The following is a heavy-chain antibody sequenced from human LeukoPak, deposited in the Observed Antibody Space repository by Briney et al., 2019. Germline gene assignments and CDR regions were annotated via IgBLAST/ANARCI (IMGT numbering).Heavy chain of an antibody. CDR3: AKLTYGSGTYGAFDY. V-gene: IGHV4-59*03. CDR2: IYYSGST. D-gene: IGHD3-10*01. J-gene: IGHJ4*02. CDR1: GGSFSSYF. Sequence: SETLSLTCTVSGGSFSSYFWSWIRQPPGKGLEWIGYIYYSGSTHYNSSLKSRVTISLDTSRNQFSLKLSSVTAADTAVYYCAKLTYGSGTYGAFDYWGQGTLVTVST.